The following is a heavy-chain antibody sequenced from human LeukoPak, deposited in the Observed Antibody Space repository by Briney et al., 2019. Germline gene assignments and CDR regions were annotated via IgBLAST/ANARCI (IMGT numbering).Heavy chain of an antibody. CDR1: GGSISSYY. CDR2: IYYSGST. D-gene: IGHD6-13*01. Sequence: SETLSLTCTVSGGSISSYYWSWIRQPPGKGPEWIGYIYYSGSTNYNPSLKSRVTISVDTSKNQFSLKLSSVTAADTAVYYCARHTSGSWGRPSYYYYGMDVWGQGTTVTVSS. J-gene: IGHJ6*02. CDR3: ARHTSGSWGRPSYYYYGMDV. V-gene: IGHV4-59*08.